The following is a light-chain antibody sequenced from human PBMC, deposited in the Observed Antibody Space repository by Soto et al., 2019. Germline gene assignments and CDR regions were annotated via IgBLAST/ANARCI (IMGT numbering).Light chain of an antibody. V-gene: IGKV1-17*01. CDR1: QGIGND. J-gene: IGKJ4*01. Sequence: DIQMTQSPSCLSSSVGDIFTITCRASQGIGNDLNWYQQKPGKAPKRLIFTTSNLQNGVPSRFSGSGSGTEFTLTITSLQPEDFATYYCLQHNTYPLTFGGGTKVDIK. CDR3: LQHNTYPLT. CDR2: TTS.